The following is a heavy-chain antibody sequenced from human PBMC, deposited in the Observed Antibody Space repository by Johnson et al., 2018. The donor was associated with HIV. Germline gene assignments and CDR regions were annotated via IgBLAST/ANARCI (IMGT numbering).Heavy chain of an antibody. D-gene: IGHD1-26*01. CDR2: INWNSGST. J-gene: IGHJ3*02. CDR3: AKDLGDAVGTTHDAFDI. CDR1: GFTFDDYG. Sequence: MQLVESGGGVERPGGSLRLSCAASGFTFDDYGMSWVRQAPGQGPECVAVINWNSGSTGYADSVKGRFTISRDNAKNSLYLQMNSLRAEDTAVYYCAKDLGDAVGTTHDAFDIWGQGTMVTVSS. V-gene: IGHV3-20*04.